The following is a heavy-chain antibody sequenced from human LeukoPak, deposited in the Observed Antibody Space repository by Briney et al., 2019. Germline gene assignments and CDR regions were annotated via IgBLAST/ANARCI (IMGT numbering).Heavy chain of an antibody. CDR3: TTETYRRFDY. CDR1: GFTFSSYW. J-gene: IGHJ4*02. Sequence: PGGSLRLTCAASGFTFSSYWMSWVRQAPGKGLEWVADIKQDGSERYYVDSVKGRFTISRDNAKNSLYLQIDSLGAEDTAVYYCTTETYRRFDYWGQGTLVTVPS. CDR2: IKQDGSER. V-gene: IGHV3-7*01.